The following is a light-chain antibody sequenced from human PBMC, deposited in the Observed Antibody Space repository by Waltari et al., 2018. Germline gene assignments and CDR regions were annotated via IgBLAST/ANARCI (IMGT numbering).Light chain of an antibody. V-gene: IGLV7-43*01. J-gene: IGLJ6*01. CDR3: WLYYSGAQDV. Sequence: QAVVTQEPSMTVSPGGTVTLTCASSTGAVTSGHSPHWFQQKTGQAPKTLIYNTNYKHSSILARFSASLLGGKASLTLSVAQPEDVAEYFCWLYYSGAQDVSGSGTNLTVL. CDR2: NTN. CDR1: TGAVTSGHS.